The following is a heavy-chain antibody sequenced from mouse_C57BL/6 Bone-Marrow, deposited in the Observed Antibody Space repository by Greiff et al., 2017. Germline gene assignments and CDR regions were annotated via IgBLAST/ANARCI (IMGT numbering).Heavy chain of an antibody. Sequence: QVQLQQSGAELVKPGASVKMSCKASGYTFTSYWITWVKQRPGQGLEWIGDIYPGSGSTNYNEKFKSKATLTVDTSSSTAYMQLSSLTSEDSAVYYCARRDYGSSMDYWGQGTSVTVSS. CDR1: GYTFTSYW. CDR2: IYPGSGST. D-gene: IGHD1-1*01. J-gene: IGHJ4*01. V-gene: IGHV1-55*01. CDR3: ARRDYGSSMDY.